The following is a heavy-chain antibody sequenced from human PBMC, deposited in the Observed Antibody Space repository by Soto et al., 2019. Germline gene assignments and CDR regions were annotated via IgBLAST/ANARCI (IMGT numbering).Heavy chain of an antibody. J-gene: IGHJ6*02. CDR3: ASPPPKRSCGGDNCFFYSGMVV. CDR1: GYTFTSYT. V-gene: IGHV1-3*01. CDR2: MHAGTGNT. Sequence: QVQLVQSGAEVKKPGASVKVSCKASGYTFTSYTMHWLRQAPGQRLEWMGWMHAGTGNTEYSQMFQGRVTISRDTSASTFYMELTSLRSEDTAVYYCASPPPKRSCGGDNCFFYSGMVVCGQGTTVTVPS. D-gene: IGHD2-21*01.